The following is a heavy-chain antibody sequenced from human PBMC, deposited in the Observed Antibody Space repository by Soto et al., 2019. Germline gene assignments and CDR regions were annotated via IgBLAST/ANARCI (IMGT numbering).Heavy chain of an antibody. V-gene: IGHV1-2*02. J-gene: IGHJ6*02. D-gene: IGHD6-6*01. CDR1: GYTFTGYY. CDR3: ETDPFTRIAARPDFYSYYGMDG. Sequence: ASLKVSCKASGYTFTGYYMHWVRQAPGQGHEWMGWINPNSGGTNYAQKFQGRVTMTRDTSISTAYMELSRLRSEDTAGYYCETDPFTRIAARPDFYSYYGMDGWGQGTTVIVSS. CDR2: INPNSGGT.